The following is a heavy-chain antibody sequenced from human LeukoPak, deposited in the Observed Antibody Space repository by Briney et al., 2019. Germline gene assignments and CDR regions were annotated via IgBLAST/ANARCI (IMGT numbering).Heavy chain of an antibody. D-gene: IGHD2-15*01. Sequence: GASLRLSCAASGFTFSSYAMSWVRQAPGKGLEWVSGISGSGDGTYSADSVKGRFTISRDNSKNTLYLQMNSLRVEDTAFYYCAKTRSVVVAAAINYWGQGILVTVSS. CDR3: AKTRSVVVAAAINY. V-gene: IGHV3-23*01. J-gene: IGHJ4*02. CDR2: ISGSGDGT. CDR1: GFTFSSYA.